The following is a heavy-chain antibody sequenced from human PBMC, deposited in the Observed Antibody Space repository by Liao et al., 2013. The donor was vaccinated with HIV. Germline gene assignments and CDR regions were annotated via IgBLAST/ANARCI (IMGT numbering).Heavy chain of an antibody. J-gene: IGHJ4*02. V-gene: IGHV4-39*07. CDR1: GGSISSSSHY. Sequence: QLQLQESGPRLVKPSETLSLTCSVSGGSISSSSHYWGWIRQPPGKGLEWIGSIYHSGTTYYNPSLKSRVTISVDTSKNQFSLKLSSLTAADAAMYYCARVRAPHIVVVIPINGIDYWGQGTLVTVSS. CDR3: ARVRAPHIVVVIPINGIDY. D-gene: IGHD2-21*01. CDR2: IYHSGTT.